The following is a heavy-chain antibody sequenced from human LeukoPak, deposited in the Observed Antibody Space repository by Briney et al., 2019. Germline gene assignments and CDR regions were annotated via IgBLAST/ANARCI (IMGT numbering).Heavy chain of an antibody. CDR3: GRHLSVVGATQSAFDI. J-gene: IGHJ3*02. CDR1: GYSFTNFW. D-gene: IGHD2-15*01. V-gene: IGHV5-51*01. CDR2: IYLGDSDT. Sequence: GESLKISCKGSGYSFTNFWIGWVRQMPGKGLEWMGIIYLGDSDTRYSPSFQGQVTISADKSISTAYLQWRSLKASDTAIYYCGRHLSVVGATQSAFDIWGQGTMVTVSS.